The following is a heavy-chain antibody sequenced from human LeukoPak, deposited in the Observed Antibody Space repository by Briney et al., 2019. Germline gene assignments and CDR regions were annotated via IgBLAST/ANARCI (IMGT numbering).Heavy chain of an antibody. CDR2: ISYDGSNE. V-gene: IGHV3-30*18. D-gene: IGHD5-24*01. Sequence: GGSLRLSCAASGFTFSSYAMSWVRQAPGKGLEWVAVISYDGSNEYYADSVKGRFTISRDNSKNTLYLQMNSLRAEDTAVYYCAKGRWLPLPDLGGQGTLVTVSS. CDR3: AKGRWLPLPDL. CDR1: GFTFSSYA. J-gene: IGHJ4*02.